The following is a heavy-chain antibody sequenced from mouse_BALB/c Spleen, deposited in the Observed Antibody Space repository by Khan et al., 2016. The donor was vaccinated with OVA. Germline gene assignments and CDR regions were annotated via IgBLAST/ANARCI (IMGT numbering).Heavy chain of an antibody. D-gene: IGHD2-3*01. J-gene: IGHJ4*01. CDR3: ARDGSRDNYAIDY. CDR2: ISYSGST. Sequence: EVQLVESGPGLVKPSQSLSLTCTVTGYSITSDYAWNWIRQFPGNKLEWMGYISYSGSTNYNPALKSRISITRDTSKNQFFLQLNSVTTEDTATYYCARDGSRDNYAIDYWGQGTSVTVSS. V-gene: IGHV3-2*02. CDR1: GYSITSDYA.